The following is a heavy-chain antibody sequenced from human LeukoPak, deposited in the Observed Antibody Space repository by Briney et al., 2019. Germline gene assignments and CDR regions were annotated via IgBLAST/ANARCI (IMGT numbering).Heavy chain of an antibody. V-gene: IGHV4-34*01. CDR2: INHSGST. D-gene: IGHD3-3*01. J-gene: IGHJ6*02. Sequence: SETLSLTCTVSGGSISSYYWSWIRQPPGKGLEWIGEINHSGSTNYNPSLKSRVTISVDTSKNQFSLKLSSVTAADTAVYYCARVLRFLEWLPYYGMDVWGQGTTVTVSS. CDR1: GGSISSYY. CDR3: ARVLRFLEWLPYYGMDV.